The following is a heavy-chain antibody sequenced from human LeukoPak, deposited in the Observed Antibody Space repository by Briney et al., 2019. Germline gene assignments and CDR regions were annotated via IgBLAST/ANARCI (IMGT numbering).Heavy chain of an antibody. Sequence: ASVKVSCKASGYTFTSYSISWVRQAPGQGLEWMGWISAYNGNTNYAQKLQGRVAMTTDTSTSTAYMELRSLRSDDTAVYYCARDQDYYDSSGYSSLDYWGQGTLVTVSS. CDR1: GYTFTSYS. CDR3: ARDQDYYDSSGYSSLDY. V-gene: IGHV1-18*01. J-gene: IGHJ4*02. CDR2: ISAYNGNT. D-gene: IGHD3-22*01.